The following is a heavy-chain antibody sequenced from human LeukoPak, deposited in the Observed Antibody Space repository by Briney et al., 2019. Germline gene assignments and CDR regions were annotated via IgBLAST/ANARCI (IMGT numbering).Heavy chain of an antibody. V-gene: IGHV3-23*01. J-gene: IGHJ5*02. CDR2: ISGRGGST. Sequence: SGGPVRLSCAAWGFTFSSYAMIGLRQAPGKGREWVSAISGRGGSTYYADSVKGRFTISRDNSKNTLYLQMNSLRAQDTAVCYCAKLCFTVTTTGGIWFDPSGQGTLVTVSS. CDR3: AKLCFTVTTTGGIWFDP. D-gene: IGHD4-17*01. CDR1: GFTFSSYA.